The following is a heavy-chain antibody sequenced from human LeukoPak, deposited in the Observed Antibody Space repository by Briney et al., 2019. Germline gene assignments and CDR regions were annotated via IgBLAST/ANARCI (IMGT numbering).Heavy chain of an antibody. D-gene: IGHD1-14*01. CDR1: GFMYSAYS. J-gene: IGHJ4*02. CDR3: AKGPELESRLDS. Sequence: GGSLRLSCAASGFMYSAYSMYWVRQAHGKGLEWVSGISRLGTYYAVSVNGPFTISRDNSRNTLFLEMNSLTVEDTAVYYCAKGPELESRLDSWGQGTLVTVSS. CDR2: ISRLGT. V-gene: IGHV3-69-1*01.